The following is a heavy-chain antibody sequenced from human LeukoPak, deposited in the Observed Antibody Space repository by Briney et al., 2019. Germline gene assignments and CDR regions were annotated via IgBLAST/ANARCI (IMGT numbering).Heavy chain of an antibody. CDR1: GYTLTELS. V-gene: IGHV1-69*05. CDR3: ARGVVGATRPFDY. D-gene: IGHD1-26*01. Sequence: SVKVSCKVSGYTLTELSMHWVRQAPGQGLEWMGRIIPISGTANYAQKFQGRVTITTDESTSTAYMELSSLRSEDTAVYYCARGVVGATRPFDYWGQGILVTVSS. CDR2: IIPISGTA. J-gene: IGHJ4*02.